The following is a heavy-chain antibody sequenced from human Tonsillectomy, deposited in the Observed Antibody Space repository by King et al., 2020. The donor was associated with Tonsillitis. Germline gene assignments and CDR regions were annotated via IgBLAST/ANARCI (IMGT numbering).Heavy chain of an antibody. D-gene: IGHD3-10*01. V-gene: IGHV3-30-3*01. CDR1: GFTFSRYS. CDR2: ISYDGSNK. Sequence: VQLVESGGGVVQPGRSLRLSCAASGFTFSRYSMHWVRQAPGKGLEWVAVISYDGSNKYYADSVKGRFTISRDNSKNTLYLQMNSLRPEDTAVYYCARDEGYMGTSGNFHYWGQGTLVTVSS. J-gene: IGHJ4*02. CDR3: ARDEGYMGTSGNFHY.